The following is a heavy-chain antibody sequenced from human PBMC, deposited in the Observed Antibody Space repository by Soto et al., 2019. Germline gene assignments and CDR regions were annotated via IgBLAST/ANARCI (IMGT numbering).Heavy chain of an antibody. V-gene: IGHV4-61*08. D-gene: IGHD6-19*01. CDR3: ARGPAYIDGWRTFDL. CDR1: DDSFRGAEYY. J-gene: IGHJ4*02. CDR2: TYYNGDT. Sequence: SETLSLTCTVSDDSFRGAEYYWSWIRQPLGKGPEWIGYTYYNGDTKYNPALRSRVTMSEDTSKNQFSLRLSSVTAADTAVYFCARGPAYIDGWRTFDLWGRGVLVTVSS.